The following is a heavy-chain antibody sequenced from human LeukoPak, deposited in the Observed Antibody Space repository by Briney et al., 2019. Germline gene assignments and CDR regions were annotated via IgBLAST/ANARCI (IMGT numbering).Heavy chain of an antibody. CDR1: GFTFRSYE. D-gene: IGHD3-16*01. CDR2: ISSSGSTI. J-gene: IGHJ6*03. CDR3: ARGLSGISMIYHYYYMDV. V-gene: IGHV3-48*03. Sequence: GGTLRLSCAASGFTFRSYEMNWVRQAPGKGLEWVSYISSSGSTIYYADSVKGRFTISRDNAKNSLYPQMNSLRAEDTAVYYCARGLSGISMIYHYYYMDVWGKGTTVTVSS.